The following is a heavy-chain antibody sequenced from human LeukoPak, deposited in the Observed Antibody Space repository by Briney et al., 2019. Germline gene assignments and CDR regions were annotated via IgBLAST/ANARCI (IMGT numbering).Heavy chain of an antibody. CDR2: IIPIFGTA. CDR1: GGTFSSYA. CDR3: ARGSFCSSTSCYADGWDYMDV. Sequence: ASVKVSCKASGGTFSSYAISWVRQAPGQGLEWMGGIIPIFGTANYAQKFQGRVTITADKSTSTAYMELSSLRSEDMAVYYCARGSFCSSTSCYADGWDYMDVWGKGTTVTISS. J-gene: IGHJ6*03. V-gene: IGHV1-69*06. D-gene: IGHD2-2*01.